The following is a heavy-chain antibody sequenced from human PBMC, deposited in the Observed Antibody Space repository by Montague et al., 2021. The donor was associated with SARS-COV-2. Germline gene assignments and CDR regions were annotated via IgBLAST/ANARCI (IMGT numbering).Heavy chain of an antibody. CDR1: GDSVSSNSVA. J-gene: IGHJ4*02. Sequence: CAISGDSVSSNSVAWSWIRQPPSRGLEWLGRTYYRSKWYSDYAPSVRGRLTVNPDASKNEFSLELNYVTPEDTAVYYCVRCSGWFYFDFWGQGTLVTVSS. CDR3: VRCSGWFYFDF. V-gene: IGHV6-1*01. CDR2: TYYRSKWYS. D-gene: IGHD6-19*01.